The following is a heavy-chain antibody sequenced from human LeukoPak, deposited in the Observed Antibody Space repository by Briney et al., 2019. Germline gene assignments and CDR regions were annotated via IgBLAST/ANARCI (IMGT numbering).Heavy chain of an antibody. CDR2: IKQDGSEK. J-gene: IGHJ6*04. CDR3: AELGITMIGGV. V-gene: IGHV3-7*01. CDR1: GFTFSDYW. D-gene: IGHD3-10*02. Sequence: GGSLRLSCVASGFTFSDYWMSWVRQAPGKGLEWVANIKQDGSEKYYVDSVKGRFTISRDNAKNSLYLQMNSLRAEDTAVYYCAELGITMIGGVWGKGTTVTTSP.